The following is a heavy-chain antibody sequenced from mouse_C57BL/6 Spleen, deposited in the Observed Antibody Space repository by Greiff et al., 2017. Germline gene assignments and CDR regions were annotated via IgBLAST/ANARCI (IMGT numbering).Heavy chain of an antibody. J-gene: IGHJ4*01. CDR1: GFTFTDYY. Sequence: EVQGVESGGGLVQPGGSLSLSCAASGFTFTDYYMSWVRQPPGKALEWLGFIRNKANGYTTEYSASVKGRFTISRDNSKSILYLQMNALRAEDSATYYCARFDGYYIYAMDYWGQGTSVTVSS. CDR2: IRNKANGYTT. CDR3: ARFDGYYIYAMDY. V-gene: IGHV7-3*01. D-gene: IGHD2-3*01.